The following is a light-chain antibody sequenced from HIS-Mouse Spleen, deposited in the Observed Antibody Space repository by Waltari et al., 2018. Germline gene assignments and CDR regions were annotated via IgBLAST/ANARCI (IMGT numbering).Light chain of an antibody. CDR1: QSVLYSSNNKTY. CDR2: WAS. CDR3: QQYYSTPRT. V-gene: IGKV4-1*01. J-gene: IGKJ2*01. Sequence: DIVMTQSPDSLAVSLGGRATINCKSSQSVLYSSNNKTYLAWYQQKPGQPPKLLIYWASTRESGVPDRFSGSGSGTDFTLTISSLQAEDVAVYYCQQYYSTPRTFGQGTKLEIK.